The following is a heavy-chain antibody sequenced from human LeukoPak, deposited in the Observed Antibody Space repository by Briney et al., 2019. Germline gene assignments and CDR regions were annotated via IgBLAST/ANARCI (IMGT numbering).Heavy chain of an antibody. J-gene: IGHJ4*02. CDR2: IVVGSGNT. V-gene: IGHV1-58*02. Sequence: GASVKVSCKASGYTFTGYYMHWVRQAPGQGLEWIGWIVVGSGNTNYAQKFQERVTISRDMSTSTAYMELSSLRSEDTAVYYCAALVDYYDSSGYYVDYWGQGTLVTVSS. CDR1: GYTFTGYY. D-gene: IGHD3-22*01. CDR3: AALVDYYDSSGYYVDY.